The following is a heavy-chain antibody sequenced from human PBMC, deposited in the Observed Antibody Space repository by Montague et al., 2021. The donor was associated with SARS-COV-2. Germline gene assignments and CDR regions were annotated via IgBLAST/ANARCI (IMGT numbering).Heavy chain of an antibody. V-gene: IGHV4-4*07. CDR3: ATGDRACDF. J-gene: IGHJ4*02. CDR1: GGPISNWH. Sequence: SETLSLTCTVSGGPISNWHWSWIRQAGGKGLEFIGRIYPSGNTNYSPSFKSRVTMSLDTSKNELSLRLTSMTAADTAVYYCATGDRACDFWGQGTLVTVSS. CDR2: IYPSGNT. D-gene: IGHD2-21*01.